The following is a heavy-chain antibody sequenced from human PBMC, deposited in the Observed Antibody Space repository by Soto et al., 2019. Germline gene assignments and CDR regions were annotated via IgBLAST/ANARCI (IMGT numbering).Heavy chain of an antibody. CDR2: IFYTGTT. CDR3: ARLVVVAPVANA. V-gene: IGHV4-39*02. CDR1: CGSISYNSYY. D-gene: IGHD2-2*01. J-gene: IGHJ5*02. Sequence: SETLSLTCSVSCGSISYNSYYWGWIRQPPGKGLEWVGGIFYTGTTYYSPSLKDRVTISVDTSKNSFSLNLTSVTAADTAVYFCARLVVVAPVANAWGQGTLVTVSS.